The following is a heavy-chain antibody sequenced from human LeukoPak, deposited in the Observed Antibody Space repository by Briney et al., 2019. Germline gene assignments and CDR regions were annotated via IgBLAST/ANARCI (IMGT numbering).Heavy chain of an antibody. J-gene: IGHJ6*02. V-gene: IGHV3-33*01. CDR1: GFTFSSYG. Sequence: GGSLRLSCAASGFTFSSYGMHWVRQAPGKGLEWVAVIWYDGSNKYYADSVKGRFTISRDNSKSTLYLQMNSLRAEDTAVYYCARNWFGTVTTNENYYYGMDVWGQGTTVTVSS. CDR3: ARNWFGTVTTNENYYYGMDV. D-gene: IGHD4-17*01. CDR2: IWYDGSNK.